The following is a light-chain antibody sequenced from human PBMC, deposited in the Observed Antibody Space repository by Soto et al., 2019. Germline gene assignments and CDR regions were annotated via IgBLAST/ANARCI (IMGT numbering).Light chain of an antibody. Sequence: DIQMTQSPSSLSASVGNRVTITCRASQSISTYLNWYQKKPGKAPNLLIYDASRLQSGVPSRFSGSGGGTDFTLSISSXQPEDFATYFCQQSYMDPITFGQGTRLGIK. J-gene: IGKJ5*01. V-gene: IGKV1-39*01. CDR2: DAS. CDR3: QQSYMDPIT. CDR1: QSISTY.